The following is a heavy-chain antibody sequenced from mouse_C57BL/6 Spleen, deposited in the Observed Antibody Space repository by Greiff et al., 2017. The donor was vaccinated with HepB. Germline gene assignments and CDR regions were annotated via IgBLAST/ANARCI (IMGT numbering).Heavy chain of an antibody. CDR3: TREEITTVVDY. CDR1: GYTFTDYE. V-gene: IGHV1-15*01. Sequence: QVHVKQSGAELVRPGASVTLSCKASGYTFTDYEMHWVKQTPVHGLEWIGAIDPETGGTAYNQKFKGKAILTADKSSSTAYMELRSLTSEDSAVYYCTREEITTVVDYWGQGTTLTVSS. J-gene: IGHJ2*01. CDR2: IDPETGGT. D-gene: IGHD1-1*01.